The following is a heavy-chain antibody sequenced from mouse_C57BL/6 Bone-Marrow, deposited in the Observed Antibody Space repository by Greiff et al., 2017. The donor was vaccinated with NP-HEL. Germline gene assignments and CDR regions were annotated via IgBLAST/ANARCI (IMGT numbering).Heavy chain of an antibody. Sequence: VKLKESGPGLVAPSQSLSITCTVSGFSLTSYGVHWVRQPPGKGLEWLVVIWSDGSTTYNSALKSRLSISKDNSKSQVFLKMNSLQTDDTAMYYCARHDYGSYWYFDVWGTGTTVTVSS. CDR2: IWSDGST. CDR1: GFSLTSYG. CDR3: ARHDYGSYWYFDV. J-gene: IGHJ1*03. D-gene: IGHD1-1*01. V-gene: IGHV2-6-1*01.